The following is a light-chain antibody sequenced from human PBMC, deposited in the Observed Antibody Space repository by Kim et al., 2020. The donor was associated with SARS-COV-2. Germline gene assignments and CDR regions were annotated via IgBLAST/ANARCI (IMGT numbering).Light chain of an antibody. CDR2: SAS. CDR1: LAVSSTY. CDR3: QQFGRSPWT. J-gene: IGKJ1*01. Sequence: APAESVPLSCRASLAVSSTYLAGYQQNPGKPPRLLIYSASNRATGIPDRFSGSGSATDFTLTINRLEPEDFALYYCQQFGRSPWTFGQGTKVDIK. V-gene: IGKV3-20*01.